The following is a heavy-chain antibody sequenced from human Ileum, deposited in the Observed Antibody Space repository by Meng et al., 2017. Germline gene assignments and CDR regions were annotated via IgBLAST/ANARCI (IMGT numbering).Heavy chain of an antibody. J-gene: IGHJ4*02. V-gene: IGHV1-18*01. CDR3: AREGAYNGGDY. Sequence: QVQLVQSGAGVKKPGASVNVSCKASGYTFTTYGISWVRQAPGQGLDWMGGMNTDKGNTNYAQKFQGRVTMTRDTSTSTAYMELRSLRSDDTAVYYCAREGAYNGGDYWGQGTLVTVSS. CDR2: MNTDKGNT. CDR1: GYTFTTYG. D-gene: IGHD1-1*01.